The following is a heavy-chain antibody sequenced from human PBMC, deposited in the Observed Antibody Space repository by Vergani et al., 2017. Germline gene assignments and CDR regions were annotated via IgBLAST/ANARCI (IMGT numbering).Heavy chain of an antibody. D-gene: IGHD2-15*01. CDR1: GFTFSSYG. CDR2: IHYDGSNK. V-gene: IGHV3-30*02. CDR3: AKSGGYCSGGSCYSDYFDY. Sequence: QVQPVESGGGVVQPGGSLRLSCAASGFTFSSYGMHWVRQAPGKGLEWVAFIHYDGSNKYYADSVKGRFTISRDNSKNTLFLQMNSLRAEDTAVYYCAKSGGYCSGGSCYSDYFDYWGQGTLVTVSS. J-gene: IGHJ4*02.